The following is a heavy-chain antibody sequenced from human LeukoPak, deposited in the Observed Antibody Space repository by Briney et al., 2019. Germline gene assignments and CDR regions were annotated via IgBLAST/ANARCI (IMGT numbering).Heavy chain of an antibody. J-gene: IGHJ6*02. V-gene: IGHV3-23*01. Sequence: GGSLRLSCAASGFTFSTYAMSWVRLAPGKGLEWVSGISGSGGSTYYADSVKGRYTSSRDNSNNTLYVQMNSLRVEDTAVYYCAKSGGLSGSGRLAMDVWGQGTTVTVSS. CDR3: AKSGGLSGSGRLAMDV. CDR1: GFTFSTYA. D-gene: IGHD3-10*01. CDR2: ISGSGGST.